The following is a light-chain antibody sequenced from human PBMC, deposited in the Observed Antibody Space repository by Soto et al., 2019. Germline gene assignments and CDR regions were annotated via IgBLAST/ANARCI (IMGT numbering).Light chain of an antibody. CDR3: SPYTRSSTPYV. CDR1: SSDVGGYNY. CDR2: DVT. Sequence: QSVLTQPASVSGSPGQSITISCTGTSSDVGGYNYVSWYQQHPVKAPKLMIYDVTNRPSGVSDRFSGSKSGNTASLTISGLQAEDEADYYCSPYTRSSTPYVFGTGTKVTV. V-gene: IGLV2-14*01. J-gene: IGLJ1*01.